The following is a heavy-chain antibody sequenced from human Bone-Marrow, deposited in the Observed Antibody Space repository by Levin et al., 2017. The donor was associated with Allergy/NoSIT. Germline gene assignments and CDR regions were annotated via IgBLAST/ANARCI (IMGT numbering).Heavy chain of an antibody. D-gene: IGHD3-10*01. CDR3: ARVFFGSGSHHDRGLDV. Sequence: SCSVFGGSISSGDDYWTWIRQSPGKGLEWIGNVYYSGFTYYNPSLKSRVSMSADTSKNQFSLNLRSVTAADTAVYFCARVFFGSGSHHDRGLDVWGQGTTVTVSS. V-gene: IGHV4-30-4*08. CDR2: VYYSGFT. CDR1: GGSISSGDDY. J-gene: IGHJ6*02.